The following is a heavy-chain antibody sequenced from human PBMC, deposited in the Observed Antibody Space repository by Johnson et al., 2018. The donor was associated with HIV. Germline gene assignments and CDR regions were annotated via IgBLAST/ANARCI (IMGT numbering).Heavy chain of an antibody. CDR3: AKPPSMGADAFDI. D-gene: IGHD3-16*01. CDR1: GFTVSSIY. CDR2: IYSGGST. V-gene: IGHV3-66*02. J-gene: IGHJ3*02. Sequence: VQLVESGGGVVQPGGSLRLSCAASGFTVSSIYMSWVRQAPGKGLEWVSIIYSGGSTYYADSVKGRFTISRDNSKNTLYPQETSLRAEDTAVYYCAKPPSMGADAFDIWGQGTGVTVSS.